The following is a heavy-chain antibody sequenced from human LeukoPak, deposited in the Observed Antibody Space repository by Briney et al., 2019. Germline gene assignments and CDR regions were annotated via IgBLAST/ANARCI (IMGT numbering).Heavy chain of an antibody. D-gene: IGHD4-11*01. V-gene: IGHV1-24*01. CDR1: GYTLTELS. CDR2: FDPEDGET. Sequence: ASVKVSCKVSGYTLTELSMHWVRQAPGKGLEWMGGFDPEDGETIYAQKFQGRVTITADESTSTAYMELSSLRSEDTAVYYCARGVYSNNWFDPWGQGTLVTVSS. CDR3: ARGVYSNNWFDP. J-gene: IGHJ5*02.